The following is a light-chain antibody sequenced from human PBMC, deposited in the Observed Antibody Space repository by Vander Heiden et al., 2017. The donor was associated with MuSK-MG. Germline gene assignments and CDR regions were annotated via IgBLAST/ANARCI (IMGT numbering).Light chain of an antibody. J-gene: IGKJ2*01. CDR2: AAS. Sequence: DIQMTQSPSSLAASVGDTVTITCRADRSISRFLNWYQHKAGRAPKLLIYAASTLQGGVPSRFSGSRSGTDFTLTIRGLQRDDFATYYCQQSDNTPYTFGQGTKVEI. V-gene: IGKV1-39*01. CDR3: QQSDNTPYT. CDR1: RSISRF.